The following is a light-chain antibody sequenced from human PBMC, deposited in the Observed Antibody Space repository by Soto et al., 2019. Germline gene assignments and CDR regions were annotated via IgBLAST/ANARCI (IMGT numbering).Light chain of an antibody. Sequence: ELVMTQSPATLSVSPGERPTLSCRASQSVTSNLAWYQQKAGQAPRLLMYGPSTRATGIPARFSGSGSGTEFTLTISRLQSEELAVYYCQKYNNWPLTVGGGT. CDR2: GPS. J-gene: IGKJ4*01. V-gene: IGKV3-15*01. CDR1: QSVTSN. CDR3: QKYNNWPLT.